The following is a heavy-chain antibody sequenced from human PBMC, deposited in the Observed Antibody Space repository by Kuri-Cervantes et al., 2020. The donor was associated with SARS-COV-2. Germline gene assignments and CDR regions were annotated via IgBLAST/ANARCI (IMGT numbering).Heavy chain of an antibody. CDR1: GCTFSSYA. D-gene: IGHD5-18*01. CDR3: ARDLRYSYGYYYYYYMDV. V-gene: IGHV1-69*13. CDR2: IIPIFGTA. Sequence: SVKVSCKASGCTFSSYAISWVRQAPGQGLEWMGGIIPIFGTANYAQKFQGRVTITADESTSTAYMELSSLRSEDTAVYYCARDLRYSYGYYYYYYMDVWGKGTTVTVSS. J-gene: IGHJ6*03.